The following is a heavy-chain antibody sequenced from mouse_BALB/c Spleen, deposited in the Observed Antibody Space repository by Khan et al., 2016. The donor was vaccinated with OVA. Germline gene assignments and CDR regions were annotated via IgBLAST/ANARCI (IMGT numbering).Heavy chain of an antibody. D-gene: IGHD2-10*01. V-gene: IGHV2-6-1*01. CDR2: IWSDGTT. J-gene: IGHJ4*01. CDR1: GFSLTNYG. Sequence: VQLQESGPGLAAPSQSLSITCTISGFSLTNYGVHWVHQPPGKGLEWLVVIWSDGTTTYNSALKSRLTITKDNSQSQVFLKMNSLQTDDTAIYFCARQPYYHYNIMDYWGQGTSVTASS. CDR3: ARQPYYHYNIMDY.